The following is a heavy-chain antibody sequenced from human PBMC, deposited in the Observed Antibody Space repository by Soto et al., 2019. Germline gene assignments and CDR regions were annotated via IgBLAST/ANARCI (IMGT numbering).Heavy chain of an antibody. CDR1: GFTFSNYW. J-gene: IGHJ6*03. V-gene: IGHV3-74*02. D-gene: IGHD2-15*01. CDR3: ARGDCVGGSCYSLAGSFYYYMDA. CDR2: INSDGSVS. Sequence: EVQLVESGGGLVQPGGSLRLSCAASGFTFSNYWMYWVRQAPGKGLEWVSRINSDGSVSSYADSVKGRLTISRDNVKNTLYLLMDSLRAEDTAVYYCARGDCVGGSCYSLAGSFYYYMDAWGKGTTVTVFS.